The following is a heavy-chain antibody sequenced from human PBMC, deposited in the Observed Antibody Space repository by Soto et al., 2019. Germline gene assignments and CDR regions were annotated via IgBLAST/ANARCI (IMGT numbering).Heavy chain of an antibody. Sequence: EVQLLESGGGLVQPGGSLRLSCAASGFTFSIYAMSWVRQAPGKGLEWVSTMGGGDTYYADSVKGRFTISRDDSKSALFLQMNSLRVEDTATYYCAKDAVAGIGKYDWFGPWGQGTLVTVSS. V-gene: IGHV3-23*01. CDR1: GFTFSIYA. CDR3: AKDAVAGIGKYDWFGP. D-gene: IGHD6-19*01. J-gene: IGHJ5*02. CDR2: MGGGDT.